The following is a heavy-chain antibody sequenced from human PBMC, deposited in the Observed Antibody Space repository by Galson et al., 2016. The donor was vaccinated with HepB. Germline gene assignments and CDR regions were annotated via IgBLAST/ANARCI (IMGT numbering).Heavy chain of an antibody. CDR1: GFTFDDYA. CDR2: ISGSGDYT. CDR3: AKHRSLLEPPYLDY. V-gene: IGHV3-23*01. J-gene: IGHJ4*02. D-gene: IGHD3-16*02. Sequence: SLRLSCAASGFTFDDYAMSWVRQAPGKGQEWVSAISGSGDYTYYADSLRGRFTISRDNSKNTVYRQMNSLRAEATAIYYCAKHRSLLEPPYLDYWGQGTLVTVSS.